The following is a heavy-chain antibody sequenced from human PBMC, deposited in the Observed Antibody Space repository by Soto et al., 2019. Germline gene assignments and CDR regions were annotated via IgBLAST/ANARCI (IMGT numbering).Heavy chain of an antibody. CDR3: AKDALAVADSDAFDI. J-gene: IGHJ3*02. V-gene: IGHV3-9*01. CDR2: ISWNSGSI. CDR1: GFTFDDYA. D-gene: IGHD6-19*01. Sequence: EVQLVESGGGLVQPGRSLRLSCAASGFTFDDYAMHWVRQAPGKGLEWVSGISWNSGSIGYADSVKCRFTIFRDNAKNSLYLQMNSLRAEDTALYYCAKDALAVADSDAFDIWCQGTMVTVSS.